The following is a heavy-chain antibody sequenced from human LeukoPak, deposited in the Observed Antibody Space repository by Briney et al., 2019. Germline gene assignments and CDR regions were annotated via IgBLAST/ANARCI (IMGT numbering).Heavy chain of an antibody. D-gene: IGHD1-26*01. Sequence: ASVKVSCKASGYTFTSYYMHWVRQAPGQGLEWMGIINPSGGSTSYAQKFQGRVTMIRDTSTSTVNMELSSLRSEDTAIYYCARPGRVPLGILSGIHPSRGEKFSYHAMDVWGQGTTVTVSS. V-gene: IGHV1-46*01. CDR1: GYTFTSYY. CDR3: ARPGRVPLGILSGIHPSRGEKFSYHAMDV. J-gene: IGHJ6*02. CDR2: INPSGGST.